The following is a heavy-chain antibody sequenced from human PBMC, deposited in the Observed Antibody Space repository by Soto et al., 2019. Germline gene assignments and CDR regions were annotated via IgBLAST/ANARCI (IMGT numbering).Heavy chain of an antibody. J-gene: IGHJ3*02. CDR1: GGSISSYY. V-gene: IGHV4-59*08. CDR2: IYYSGST. D-gene: IGHD3-16*01. CDR3: ARHDTRGGAFYI. Sequence: QVQLQESGPGLVKPSETLSLTCTVSGGSISSYYWSWIRQPPGKGLEWIGYIYYSGSTSYNPSLKSRVTISVDTSKKQPSLKLSSVTAADTAVYYCARHDTRGGAFYIWGQGTVVSVSS.